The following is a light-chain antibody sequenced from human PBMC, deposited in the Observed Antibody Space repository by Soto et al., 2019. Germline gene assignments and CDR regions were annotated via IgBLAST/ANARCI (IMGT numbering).Light chain of an antibody. CDR2: SDN. J-gene: IGLJ2*01. V-gene: IGLV1-44*01. CDR3: AAWDVSLLV. Sequence: QSVLTQPPSASGTPGQRVTISCSGSSSNIGTNTVIWYQQLPGAAPKLLIYSDNQRPSGVPDRFSGSKSGTSASLAISGLQSEDEADYYCAAWDVSLLVFGGWTKLTVL. CDR1: SSNIGTNT.